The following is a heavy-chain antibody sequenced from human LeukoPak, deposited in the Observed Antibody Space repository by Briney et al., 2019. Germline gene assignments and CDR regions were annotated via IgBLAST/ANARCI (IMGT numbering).Heavy chain of an antibody. D-gene: IGHD1-26*01. CDR2: ISTSGTI. CDR1: AFSLNTYS. Sequence: GGSLRLSCAASAFSLNTYSMNWVRQTPGKGLEWLSHISTSGTIHYADSVKGRFSISRDSGGNSVSLQMNRLRVGDTGVYFCATAPRGASDYIDVWGRGTTVSVSS. CDR3: ATAPRGASDYIDV. V-gene: IGHV3-48*01. J-gene: IGHJ6*03.